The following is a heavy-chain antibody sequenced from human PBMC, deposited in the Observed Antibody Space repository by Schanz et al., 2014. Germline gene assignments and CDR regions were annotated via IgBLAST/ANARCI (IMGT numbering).Heavy chain of an antibody. D-gene: IGHD5-12*01. Sequence: GQLLESGGGLIQPGGSLRLSCAASGFTFRDYYMSWIRQAPGKGLEWVSDISSGSSYANYADSVKGRFTISRDNAKNTLYLQMNSLRTEDTAVYYCASPSGYSDYGTYFDFWGQGTLVTVSS. CDR1: GFTFRDYY. CDR3: ASPSGYSDYGTYFDF. J-gene: IGHJ4*02. CDR2: ISSGSSYA. V-gene: IGHV3-11*03.